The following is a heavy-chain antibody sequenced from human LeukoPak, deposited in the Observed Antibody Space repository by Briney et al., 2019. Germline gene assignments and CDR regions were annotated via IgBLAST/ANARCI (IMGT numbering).Heavy chain of an antibody. D-gene: IGHD4-17*01. Sequence: GTSLRLSCAASGFTFSSYGMHWVRQAPGKGLEWVAVIWYDGSNKYYADSVKGRFTISRDNSKNTLYLQMNSLRAEDTAVYYCARDAVMTTVTMSRNYYYYYGMDVWGQGTTVTASS. CDR2: IWYDGSNK. CDR1: GFTFSSYG. V-gene: IGHV3-33*08. CDR3: ARDAVMTTVTMSRNYYYYYGMDV. J-gene: IGHJ6*02.